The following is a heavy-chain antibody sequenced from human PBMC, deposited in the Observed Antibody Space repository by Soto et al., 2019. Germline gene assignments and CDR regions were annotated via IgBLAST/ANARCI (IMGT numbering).Heavy chain of an antibody. D-gene: IGHD3-3*01. Sequence: GESVKISGKGSGYSLTIYWISWVLQMPWKGLEWMGRIDPTDSYTNYSPSFQGHVTISADKSISTAYLQWSSLKASDTAMYYCARHGVRYYYNGIDVWGQGTTVTVSS. CDR1: GYSLTIYW. CDR2: IDPTDSYT. V-gene: IGHV5-10-1*01. J-gene: IGHJ6*02. CDR3: ARHGVRYYYNGIDV.